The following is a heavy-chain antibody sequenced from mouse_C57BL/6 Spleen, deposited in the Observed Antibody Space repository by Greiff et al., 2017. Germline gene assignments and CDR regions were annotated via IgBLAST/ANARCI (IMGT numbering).Heavy chain of an antibody. CDR3: ATYYSNYEAWLGG. D-gene: IGHD2-5*01. J-gene: IGHJ3*01. Sequence: QVQLQQPGAELVKPGASVKMSCKASGYTFTSYWMTWVKQRPGQGLEWIGRIHPADSNTNYNQKFKGKATLTVDKSSSTAYMQLSSLTSEDSAVYYCATYYSNYEAWLGGWGQGTLVTVAA. V-gene: IGHV1-74*01. CDR2: IHPADSNT. CDR1: GYTFTSYW.